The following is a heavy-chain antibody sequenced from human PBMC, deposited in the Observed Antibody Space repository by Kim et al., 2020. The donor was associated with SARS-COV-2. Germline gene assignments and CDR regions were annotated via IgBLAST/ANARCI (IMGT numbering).Heavy chain of an antibody. CDR3: ARVGGDGGMRAFDY. Sequence: SETLSLTCAVYGGSFSGYYWSWIRQPPGKGLEWIGEINHSGSTNYNPSLKSRVTISVDTSKNQFSLKLSSVTAADTAVYYCARVGGDGGMRAFDYWGQGTLVTVSS. D-gene: IGHD3-16*01. CDR2: INHSGST. J-gene: IGHJ4*02. CDR1: GGSFSGYY. V-gene: IGHV4-34*01.